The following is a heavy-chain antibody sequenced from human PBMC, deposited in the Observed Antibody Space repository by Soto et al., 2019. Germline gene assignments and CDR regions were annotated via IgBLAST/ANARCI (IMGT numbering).Heavy chain of an antibody. Sequence: GESLKISCKGSRNSFATYWIGWVRQKPGKGLECMGIIYPGDSDTRYSPSFQGQVTISADKSINTAYLQWSSLKASDTAMYYCARLCLTTSCLTSGIDVWGQGTTVPVSS. CDR2: IYPGDSDT. D-gene: IGHD2-2*01. V-gene: IGHV5-51*01. CDR1: RNSFATYW. CDR3: ARLCLTTSCLTSGIDV. J-gene: IGHJ6*02.